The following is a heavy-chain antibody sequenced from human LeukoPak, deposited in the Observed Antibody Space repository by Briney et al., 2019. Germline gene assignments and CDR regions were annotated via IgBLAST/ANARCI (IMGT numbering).Heavy chain of an antibody. D-gene: IGHD3-10*01. V-gene: IGHV3-9*03. CDR2: ISWNSGSI. Sequence: GRSLRLSCAASGFTFDDYAMHWVRQAPGKGLEWVSGISWNSGSIGYADSVKGRFTISRDIAKNSLYLQMNSLRAEDMALYYCAKSPGVNSAPFDPWGQGTLVTVSS. J-gene: IGHJ5*02. CDR3: AKSPGVNSAPFDP. CDR1: GFTFDDYA.